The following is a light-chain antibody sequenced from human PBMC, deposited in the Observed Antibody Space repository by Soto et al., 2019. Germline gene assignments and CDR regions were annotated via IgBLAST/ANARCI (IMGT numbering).Light chain of an antibody. CDR2: EAS. CDR1: QSVSSY. CDR3: QQRTDWVT. Sequence: EIVLTQSPATLSLSPGEIATLSCRASQSVSSYLAWYQQKPGQAPRLLIYEASNRATGIPARFSGSGSGTDFTRTSSSLEPEDFAVYYCQQRTDWVTFCGGTKVEIK. V-gene: IGKV3-11*01. J-gene: IGKJ4*01.